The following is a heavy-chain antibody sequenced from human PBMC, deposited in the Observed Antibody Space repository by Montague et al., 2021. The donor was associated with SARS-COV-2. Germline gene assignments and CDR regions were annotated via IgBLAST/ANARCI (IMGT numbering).Heavy chain of an antibody. CDR2: IYDSGST. Sequence: SETLSLTCTVSGGSISSSNYYWVWNRQPPGKGLEWNGSIYDSGSTYHNPTLKSRVTISVDTSKNHFSLKLSSVTAADTAVYYCARRGRKLLPVATTIGGFDIWGQGTMVTVSS. CDR3: ARRGRKLLPVATTIGGFDI. CDR1: GGSISSSNYY. D-gene: IGHD5-12*01. J-gene: IGHJ3*02. V-gene: IGHV4-39*02.